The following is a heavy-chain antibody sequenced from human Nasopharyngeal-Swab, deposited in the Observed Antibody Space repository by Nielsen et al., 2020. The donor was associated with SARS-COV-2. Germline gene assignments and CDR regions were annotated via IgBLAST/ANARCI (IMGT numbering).Heavy chain of an antibody. Sequence: GGSLRLSCAASGFTFNNYNFNWVRQAPGKGLEWVSSISSSSSYIYYAESVKGRFTIPRDNAKNSLYLQMNTLRAEDTAVYYCARDGLDYDFWSAYFMDVWGQGTTVTVSS. D-gene: IGHD3-3*01. CDR3: ARDGLDYDFWSAYFMDV. CDR2: ISSSSSYI. V-gene: IGHV3-21*01. J-gene: IGHJ6*02. CDR1: GFTFNNYN.